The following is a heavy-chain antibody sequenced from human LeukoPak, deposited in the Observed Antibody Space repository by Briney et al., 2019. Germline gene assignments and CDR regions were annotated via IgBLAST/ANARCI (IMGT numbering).Heavy chain of an antibody. CDR2: ISSDGTTT. D-gene: IGHD2-15*01. J-gene: IGHJ4*02. CDR1: GFSISGDW. V-gene: IGHV3-74*01. CDR3: ASRWSFDY. Sequence: PGGSLRLSCAVSGFSISGDWMHWVRQAPGKGLVWVSRISSDGTTTNYADSVKGRFTISRDNAKNTLYLQMNSLRAEDTAVYYRASRWSFDYWGQGTLVTVSS.